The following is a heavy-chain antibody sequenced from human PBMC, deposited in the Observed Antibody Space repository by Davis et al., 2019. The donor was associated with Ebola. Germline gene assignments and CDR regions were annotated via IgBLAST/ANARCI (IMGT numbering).Heavy chain of an antibody. CDR1: GYTFTGYY. V-gene: IGHV1-46*01. J-gene: IGHJ6*01. CDR2: INPSGGTT. CDR3: TLLQEHL. Sequence: AASVKVSCKASGYTFTGYYIHWVRQAPGQGLEWMGIINPSGGTTSYAQKFQGRVTMTRDTSTSTVYMELISLHQGPIGLPPGTLLQEHLWG.